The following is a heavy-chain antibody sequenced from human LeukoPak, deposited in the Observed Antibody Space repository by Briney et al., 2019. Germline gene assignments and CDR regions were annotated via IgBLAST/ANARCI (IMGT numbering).Heavy chain of an antibody. D-gene: IGHD3-9*01. Sequence: GGSLRLSCAASGFTVSSNYMNWVRQAPGKGLEWVSYITSSGSHIYYADSVRGRFTISRDNAHNSLYLQMNSLRAEDTAVYYCARRHYDILTGYRDFDYWGQGSLVTVSS. CDR2: ITSSGSHI. J-gene: IGHJ4*02. CDR3: ARRHYDILTGYRDFDY. CDR1: GFTVSSNY. V-gene: IGHV3-21*05.